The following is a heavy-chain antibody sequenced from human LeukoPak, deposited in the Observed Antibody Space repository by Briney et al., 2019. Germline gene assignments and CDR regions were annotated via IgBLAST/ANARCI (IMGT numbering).Heavy chain of an antibody. CDR1: GFTFSSYA. V-gene: IGHV3-30-3*01. Sequence: GGSLRLSCAASGFTFSSYAMHWVRQAPGKGLEWVAVISYDGSNKYYADSVKGRFTISRDNSKNTLYLQMNSLRSEDTAVYYCATLMITQNWFDPWGQGTLVTVSS. CDR2: ISYDGSNK. J-gene: IGHJ5*02. CDR3: ATLMITQNWFDP. D-gene: IGHD3-16*01.